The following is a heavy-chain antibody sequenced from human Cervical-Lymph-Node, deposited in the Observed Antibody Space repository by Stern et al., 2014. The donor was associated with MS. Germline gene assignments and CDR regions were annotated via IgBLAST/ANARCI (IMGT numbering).Heavy chain of an antibody. CDR3: ARGRMYHFDS. D-gene: IGHD2-8*01. CDR1: GGSITSYY. V-gene: IGHV4-59*01. CDR2: IHHSGST. Sequence: QVQLQESGPGLVKPSETLSLTCTVSGGSITSYYCSWIRQSPGKGLEWIGYIHHSGSTAYNPSLKSRVTISVDSSKNQFSLRLSSATAADTAVYYCARGRMYHFDSWGQGTLVTVSS. J-gene: IGHJ4*02.